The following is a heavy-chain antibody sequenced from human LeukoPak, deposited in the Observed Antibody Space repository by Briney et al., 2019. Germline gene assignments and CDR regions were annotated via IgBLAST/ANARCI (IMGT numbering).Heavy chain of an antibody. CDR3: ARVWGYTYGYFDY. CDR1: DYSISSDYY. V-gene: IGHV4-38-2*01. D-gene: IGHD5-18*01. Sequence: SETLSLTCGVSDYSISSDYYWGWIRQPPGKGLEWIGSIYHSGTAYYNPSLNSRVTISVDASKNQFSLKLNSVTAADTAVYYCARVWGYTYGYFDYWGQGTLVTVSS. J-gene: IGHJ4*02. CDR2: IYHSGTA.